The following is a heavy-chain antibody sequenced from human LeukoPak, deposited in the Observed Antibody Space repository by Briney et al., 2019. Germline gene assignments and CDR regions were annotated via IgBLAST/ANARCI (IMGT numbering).Heavy chain of an antibody. J-gene: IGHJ4*02. V-gene: IGHV4-59*08. Sequence: SETLTLTCTVSGGSISRYYWSWIRQPPGKGLEWIGYIYYSGSTNYNPSLKSRVTISIDTSKNQFSLKLRSVTAADTAVYYCARHEAVAGSGGDFDYWGQGTLVTASS. CDR2: IYYSGST. CDR3: ARHEAVAGSGGDFDY. CDR1: GGSISRYY. D-gene: IGHD6-19*01.